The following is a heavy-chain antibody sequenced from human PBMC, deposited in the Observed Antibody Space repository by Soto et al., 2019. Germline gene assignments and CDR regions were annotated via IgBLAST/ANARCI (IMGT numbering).Heavy chain of an antibody. V-gene: IGHV3-23*01. CDR2: ISGSGGST. J-gene: IGHJ4*02. CDR1: GFTLSSNA. CDR3: AKEDFEEYFDY. Sequence: PXGSLRLSCAVAGFTLSSNAMSWVRQAPGKVLEWVSDISGSGGSTYYADSVKGRFTISRDNSKNTLNLQMNSLRAEDTAVYYCAKEDFEEYFDYWGQGTLVTVSS.